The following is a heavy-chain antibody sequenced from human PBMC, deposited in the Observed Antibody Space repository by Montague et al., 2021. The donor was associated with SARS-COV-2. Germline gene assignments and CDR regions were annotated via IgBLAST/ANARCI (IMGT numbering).Heavy chain of an antibody. V-gene: IGHV4-61*02. J-gene: IGHJ5*02. Sequence: TLSLTCTVSGSSISYGSYFWTWIRQPAGRGLEWIGRIHASGISTYNPSLETRVTMSVDTSKNQFSLKLSSVTAADTAVYYCARGRFYYDSRELGSWGQGTLVTVSS. D-gene: IGHD3-22*01. CDR1: GSSISYGSYF. CDR2: IHASGIS. CDR3: ARGRFYYDSRELGS.